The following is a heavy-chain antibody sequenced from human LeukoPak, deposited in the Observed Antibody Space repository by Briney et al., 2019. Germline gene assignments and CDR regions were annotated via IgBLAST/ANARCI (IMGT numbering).Heavy chain of an antibody. V-gene: IGHV1-18*01. Sequence: ASVKVSCKASGYTFTSYGISWVRQAPGQGLELMAWISAYNGNTNYAQKFRGRVTMTTDTSTNTAYMELRGLTSDDTAVYYCARGEADYAGSADYWGQGTQVTVSS. J-gene: IGHJ4*02. CDR3: ARGEADYAGSADY. CDR2: ISAYNGNT. CDR1: GYTFTSYG. D-gene: IGHD4/OR15-4a*01.